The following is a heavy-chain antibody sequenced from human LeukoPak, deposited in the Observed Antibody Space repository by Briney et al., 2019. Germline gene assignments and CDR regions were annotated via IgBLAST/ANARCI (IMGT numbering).Heavy chain of an antibody. CDR2: ISSSGSTI. V-gene: IGHV3-48*03. J-gene: IGHJ4*02. CDR3: ARRGYSYGYRVDY. CDR1: GFTFSSYE. D-gene: IGHD5-18*01. Sequence: GGSLRLSCAASGFTFSSYEMNWVRQAPGKGLEWVSYISSSGSTIYYADSVKGRFTISRDNAKNSLYLQMNSLRAEDTAVYYCARRGYSYGYRVDYWGQGTLVTVSS.